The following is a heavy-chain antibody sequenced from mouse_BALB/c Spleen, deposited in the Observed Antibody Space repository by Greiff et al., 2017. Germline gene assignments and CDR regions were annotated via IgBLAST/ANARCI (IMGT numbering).Heavy chain of an antibody. D-gene: IGHD2-4*01. J-gene: IGHJ4*01. CDR2: IWAGGST. CDR3: ARDDYDRAMDY. V-gene: IGHV2-9*02. Sequence: VKVEESGPGLVAPSQSLSITCTVSGFSLTSYGVHWVRQPPGKGLEWLGVIWAGGSTNYNSALMSRLSISKDNSKSQVFLKMNSLQTDDTAMYYCARDDYDRAMDYWGQGTSVTVSS. CDR1: GFSLTSYG.